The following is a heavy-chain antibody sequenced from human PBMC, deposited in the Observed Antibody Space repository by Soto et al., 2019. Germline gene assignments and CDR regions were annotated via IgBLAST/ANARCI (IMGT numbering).Heavy chain of an antibody. CDR3: ARGVTVFGVVTLYYYYGMDV. Sequence: QVQLVQSGSEVKKPGSSVKVSCKASGGTFSSYAMTWVRQAPGQGLEWMGGIIPIFGTANYAQKFQGRVTITADESTRTAYMELSNLRSEDTAVYSCARGVTVFGVVTLYYYYGMDVGGQGTTVTVSS. J-gene: IGHJ6*02. CDR2: IIPIFGTA. V-gene: IGHV1-69*12. CDR1: GGTFSSYA. D-gene: IGHD3-3*01.